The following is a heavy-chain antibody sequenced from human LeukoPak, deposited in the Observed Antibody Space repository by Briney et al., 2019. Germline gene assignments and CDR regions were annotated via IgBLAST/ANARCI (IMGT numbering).Heavy chain of an antibody. V-gene: IGHV3-11*05. Sequence: PGGSLRLSCTASGFSFSNAWVSWVRQAPGKGLEWISYISSSSYDTNYADSVKGRFTISRDNAKNSLYLQMNSLKGEDTAVYYCARGVVGGTTIDYWGQGTLVAVSS. J-gene: IGHJ4*02. CDR1: GFSFSNAW. CDR3: ARGVVGGTTIDY. CDR2: ISSSSYDT. D-gene: IGHD1-26*01.